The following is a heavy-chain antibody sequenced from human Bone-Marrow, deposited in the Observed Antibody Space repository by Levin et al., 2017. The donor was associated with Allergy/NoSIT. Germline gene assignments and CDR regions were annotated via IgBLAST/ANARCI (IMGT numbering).Heavy chain of an antibody. CDR1: GGSVSGYY. CDR3: ARRSRVRGTWYYFDY. Sequence: SQTLSLTCTVSGGSVSGYYWTWIRQPPGKGLEWIGYIFYTGSTDSNPSLKSRVTISVDTSKNQFSLKLSSVTAADTAVYYCARRSRVRGTWYYFDYWGQGTLVTVSS. J-gene: IGHJ4*02. CDR2: IFYTGST. V-gene: IGHV4-59*02. D-gene: IGHD3-10*01.